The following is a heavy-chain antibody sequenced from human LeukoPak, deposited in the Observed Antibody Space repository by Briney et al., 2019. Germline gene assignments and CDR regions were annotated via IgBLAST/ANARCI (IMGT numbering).Heavy chain of an antibody. CDR2: IYYSGST. D-gene: IGHD1-26*01. CDR1: GFTFSSYS. CDR3: ARANSGSYHWFDP. V-gene: IGHV4-39*01. Sequence: GSLRLSCAASGFTFSSYSMNWIRQPPGKGLEWIGSIYYSGSTYYNPSLKSRVTISVDTSKNQFSLKLSSVTAADTAVYYCARANSGSYHWFDPWGQGTLVTVSS. J-gene: IGHJ5*02.